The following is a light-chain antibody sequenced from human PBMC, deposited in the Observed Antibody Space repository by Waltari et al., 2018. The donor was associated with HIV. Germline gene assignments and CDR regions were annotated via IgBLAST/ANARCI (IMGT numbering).Light chain of an antibody. Sequence: QSALTQPASVSGSPGQSITISCTGTNTDIGAYNYVSWYQQPPGRAPKLVIFEVTTRPPGVSDRVSVSNTGNTSSLTISGLQAEDESDYYCSSYTSRRTVVFGTGTKVTVL. V-gene: IGLV2-14*01. CDR3: SSYTSRRTVV. CDR2: EVT. J-gene: IGLJ1*01. CDR1: NTDIGAYNY.